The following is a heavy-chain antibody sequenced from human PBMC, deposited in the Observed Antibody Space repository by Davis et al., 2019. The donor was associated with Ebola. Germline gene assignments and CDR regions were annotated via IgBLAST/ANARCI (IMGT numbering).Heavy chain of an antibody. D-gene: IGHD2-15*01. J-gene: IGHJ5*02. CDR1: GYTFTSYG. CDR3: ARDIVVNWFDP. CDR2: ISAYNGNT. V-gene: IGHV1-18*01. Sequence: AASVKVSCKASGYTFTSYGISWVRQAPGQGLEWMGWISAYNGNTNYAQKLQGRVTMTTDTSTSTTYMELRSLRSDDTAVYYCARDIVVNWFDPWGQGTLVTVSS.